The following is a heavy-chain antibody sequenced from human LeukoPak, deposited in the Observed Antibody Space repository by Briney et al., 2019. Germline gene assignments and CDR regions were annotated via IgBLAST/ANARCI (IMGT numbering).Heavy chain of an antibody. CDR1: GYTLTELS. D-gene: IGHD3-22*01. CDR3: ATDQGPSSRNYYDSSGFDY. CDR2: FDPEDGET. J-gene: IGHJ4*02. V-gene: IGHV1-24*01. Sequence: GASVKVSCKVSGYTLTELSMHWVRQAPGKGLEWMGGFDPEDGETIYAQKFQGRVTMTEDTSTDTAYMELSSLRSEDTAVYYCATDQGPSSRNYYDSSGFDYWGQGTLVTVSS.